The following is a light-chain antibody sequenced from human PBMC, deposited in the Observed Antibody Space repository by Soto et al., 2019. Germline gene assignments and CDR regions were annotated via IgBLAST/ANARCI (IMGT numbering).Light chain of an antibody. J-gene: IGKJ5*01. CDR3: QQYHSLPIT. Sequence: DIQLTQSPSSLSASLGDRVTITCQASQDIDNFLNWYQHKPGAAPKLLIYDASTLAPGVPSRFSGTESGADFTFTISSLKPEDIATYYCQQYHSLPITFGPGTRLEIK. V-gene: IGKV1-33*01. CDR1: QDIDNF. CDR2: DAS.